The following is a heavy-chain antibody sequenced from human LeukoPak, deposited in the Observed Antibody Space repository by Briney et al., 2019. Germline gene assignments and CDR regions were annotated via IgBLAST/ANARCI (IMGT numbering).Heavy chain of an antibody. CDR1: GGSISNYY. CDR2: IYYSGST. J-gene: IGHJ4*02. Sequence: SETLSLSCAVSGGSISNYYWNWLRQPPGKGLEWMGYIYYSGSTNYKPSLSGRVTMSLDTSKNQFSLRLTSVPAADTAVYYCARGVDSKSSYFDYWGQGTLVTVSS. CDR3: ARGVDSKSSYFDY. D-gene: IGHD2-21*01. V-gene: IGHV4-59*01.